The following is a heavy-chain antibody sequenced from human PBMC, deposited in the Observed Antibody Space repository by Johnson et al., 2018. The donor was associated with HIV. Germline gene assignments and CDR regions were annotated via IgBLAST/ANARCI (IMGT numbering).Heavy chain of an antibody. CDR1: GFTFSSYG. CDR2: ISYDGTNK. CDR3: ANPTGSDAFDI. V-gene: IGHV3-30*18. D-gene: IGHD1-1*01. J-gene: IGHJ3*02. Sequence: QVQLVESGGGVVQPGGSLRLSCAASGFTFSSYGMHWVRQAPGKGLEWVAVISYDGTNKYYADSLKGRFTISRDNSKNTLYLQMNSLRAEDTAVYYCANPTGSDAFDIWGQGTMVTVSS.